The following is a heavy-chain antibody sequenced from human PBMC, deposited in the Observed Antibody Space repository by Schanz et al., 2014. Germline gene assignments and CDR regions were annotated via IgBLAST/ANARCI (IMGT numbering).Heavy chain of an antibody. CDR3: ARGPISHGGFDF. CDR1: GDSINSGGHY. V-gene: IGHV4-31*03. CDR2: INYSGNT. Sequence: QVQLLESGPGLVKPSQTLSLTCTVSGDSINSGGHYWTWIRQHPGKGLEWVGYINYSGNTYYTPSLKRRLTISVDLSNNHFSLRLTSVTAADTAVYYCARGPISHGGFDFWGQGTTVTVSS. D-gene: IGHD2-15*01. J-gene: IGHJ3*01.